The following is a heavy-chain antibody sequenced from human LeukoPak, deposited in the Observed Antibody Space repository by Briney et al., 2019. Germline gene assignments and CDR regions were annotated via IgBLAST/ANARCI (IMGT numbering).Heavy chain of an antibody. D-gene: IGHD1-1*01. CDR1: GGSISSYY. J-gene: IGHJ5*02. CDR2: IYYSGST. Sequence: SETLSLTCTVSGGSISSYYWSWIRQPPGKGLEWIGYIYYSGSTNYNPSLKSRVTISVDTSKNQFSLKLSSVTAADTAVYYCAGKSGGWTEPNWFAPGGQEPLVTVSS. CDR3: AGKSGGWTEPNWFAP. V-gene: IGHV4-59*01.